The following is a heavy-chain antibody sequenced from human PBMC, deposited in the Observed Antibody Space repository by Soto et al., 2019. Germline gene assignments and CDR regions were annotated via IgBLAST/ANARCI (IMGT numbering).Heavy chain of an antibody. CDR1: GGSISSYY. CDR3: ARGKYGSAQPYYFDY. V-gene: IGHV4-59*01. J-gene: IGHJ4*02. D-gene: IGHD3-10*01. Sequence: SETLSLTCTVSGGSISSYYWSWIRQPPGKGLEWIGYIYYSGSTNYNPSLKSRVTISVDTSKNQFSLKLSSVTAADTAVYYCARGKYGSAQPYYFDYWGQGTLVTVSS. CDR2: IYYSGST.